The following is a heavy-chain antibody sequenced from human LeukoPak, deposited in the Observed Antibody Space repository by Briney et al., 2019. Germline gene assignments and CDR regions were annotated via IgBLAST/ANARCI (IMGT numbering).Heavy chain of an antibody. Sequence: GGSLRLSCAAPGFTFNNAWMNWVRQAPGKGLEWVGRIRSKTAGGTTEYSSPVKGRFTISRDDSINTLFLQMNSLETEDTAVYYCTRGSHSYDSSDFDYWGQGTLVTVSS. CDR2: IRSKTAGGTT. CDR1: GFTFNNAW. CDR3: TRGSHSYDSSDFDY. D-gene: IGHD3-22*01. V-gene: IGHV3-15*01. J-gene: IGHJ4*02.